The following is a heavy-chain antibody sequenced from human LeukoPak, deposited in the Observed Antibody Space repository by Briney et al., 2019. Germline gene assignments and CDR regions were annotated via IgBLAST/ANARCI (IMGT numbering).Heavy chain of an antibody. J-gene: IGHJ4*02. Sequence: GGSLRLSCAASGFTFNNYWMHWVRQAPGKGLVWVTRTNIDGSNTTYADSVKGRFTISRDNAKNTLYLQMNSLRAEDTAVYYCTRSLNSGTYSDYWGQGTLVTVSS. V-gene: IGHV3-74*01. CDR2: TNIDGSNT. CDR3: TRSLNSGTYSDY. D-gene: IGHD1-26*01. CDR1: GFTFNNYW.